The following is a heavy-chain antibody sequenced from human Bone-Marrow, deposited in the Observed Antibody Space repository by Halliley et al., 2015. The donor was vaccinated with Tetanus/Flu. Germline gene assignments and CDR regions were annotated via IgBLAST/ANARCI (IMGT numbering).Heavy chain of an antibody. V-gene: IGHV5-51*01. CDR1: GYTLTNYW. D-gene: IGHD5-18*01. CDR3: ARSLLGYSYGYYFDY. CDR2: IYPGDSDT. Sequence: QLVQSGAEVKKPGESLKISCKGSGYTLTNYWIGWVRQMPGKGLEWMGIIYPGDSDTTYSPSFQGQVTISVDKSISTAYLQWSSLKASDTAMYYWARSLLGYSYGYYFDYWGQGTLVTVSS. J-gene: IGHJ4*02.